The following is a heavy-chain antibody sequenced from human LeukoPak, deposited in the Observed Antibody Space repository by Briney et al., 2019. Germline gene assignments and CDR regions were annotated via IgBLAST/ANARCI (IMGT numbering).Heavy chain of an antibody. J-gene: IGHJ3*02. V-gene: IGHV3-23*01. D-gene: IGHD6-19*01. CDR2: ISGSGGST. Sequence: KTGGSLRLSCAASGFTFSSYAMSWVRQAPGKRLEWVSAISGSGGSTYYADSVKGRFTISRDNSKNTLYLQMNSLRAEDTAVYYCAKGKAVAGRDDAFDIWGQGTMVTVSS. CDR1: GFTFSSYA. CDR3: AKGKAVAGRDDAFDI.